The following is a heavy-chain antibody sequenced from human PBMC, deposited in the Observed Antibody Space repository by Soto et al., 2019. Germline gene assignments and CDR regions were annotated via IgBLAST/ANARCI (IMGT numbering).Heavy chain of an antibody. V-gene: IGHV3-23*01. Sequence: GGSLRLSCAASGFTFSSYAMSWVRQTPGKGLEWVSAISGSGGSTYYADSVKGRFTISRDNSKNTLYLQMNSLRAEDTAVYYCAKNVWGITIFGGMDVWGQGTTVTVSS. D-gene: IGHD3-9*01. J-gene: IGHJ6*02. CDR2: ISGSGGST. CDR3: AKNVWGITIFGGMDV. CDR1: GFTFSSYA.